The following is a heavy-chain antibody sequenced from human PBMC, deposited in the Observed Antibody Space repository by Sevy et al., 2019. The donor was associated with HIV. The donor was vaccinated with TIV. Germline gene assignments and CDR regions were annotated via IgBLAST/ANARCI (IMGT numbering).Heavy chain of an antibody. D-gene: IGHD3-16*01. V-gene: IGHV3-30-3*01. CDR3: AGLGGGQAGIDY. CDR1: GFTFSSYA. CDR2: ISYDGSNK. J-gene: IGHJ4*02. Sequence: GGALRLSCAASGFTFSSYAMHWVRQAPGKGLEWVAVISYDGSNKYYADSVKGRFTISRDSSKNTLCLQMNSLRAEDTVVYYCAGLGGGQAGIDYWGQGTLVTVSS.